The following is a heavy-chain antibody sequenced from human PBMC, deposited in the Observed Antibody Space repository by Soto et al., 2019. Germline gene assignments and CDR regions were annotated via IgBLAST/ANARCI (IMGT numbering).Heavy chain of an antibody. CDR3: ARDALVFEYSSSPPSGY. V-gene: IGHV3-33*01. Sequence: QVQLVESGGGVVQPGRSLRLSCAASGFTFSSYGMHWVRQAPGKGLEWVAGIWYDGSNKYYADSVKGRFTISRDNSKNTLYLQMNSLRAEDTAVYYCARDALVFEYSSSPPSGYWGQGTLVTVSS. J-gene: IGHJ4*02. CDR1: GFTFSSYG. CDR2: IWYDGSNK. D-gene: IGHD6-6*01.